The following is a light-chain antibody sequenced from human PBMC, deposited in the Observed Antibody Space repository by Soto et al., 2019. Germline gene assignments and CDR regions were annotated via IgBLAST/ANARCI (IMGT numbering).Light chain of an antibody. CDR3: TSYACSFNFFYV. Sequence: QSVLTQPTSASGSPGQSVTISCTGTSSDVGGYNYVSWYQQHPGKAPKLIIYEVSKRPSGVPDRFSGSKSGNTASLTVSRLQAEDEAYYYCTSYACSFNFFYVFGTGTKLTVL. V-gene: IGLV2-8*01. CDR2: EVS. CDR1: SSDVGGYNY. J-gene: IGLJ1*01.